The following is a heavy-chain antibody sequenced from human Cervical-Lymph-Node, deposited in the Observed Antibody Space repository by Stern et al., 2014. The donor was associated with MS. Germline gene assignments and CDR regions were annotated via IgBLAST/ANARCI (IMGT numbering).Heavy chain of an antibody. V-gene: IGHV3-30*03. D-gene: IGHD6-19*01. CDR2: ISFDGAKT. J-gene: IGHJ4*02. CDR1: GFAFSTYG. CDR3: ARGSDWYPLDY. Sequence: VQLVESGGGVVQPGRSLRLSCSPSGFAFSTYGMHWVRQAPGKGLEWVALISFDGAKTYYADSVKGRFTSSRDNPKNTLYLQMKSLRGEDTAVYYCARGSDWYPLDYWGQGTLVTVSS.